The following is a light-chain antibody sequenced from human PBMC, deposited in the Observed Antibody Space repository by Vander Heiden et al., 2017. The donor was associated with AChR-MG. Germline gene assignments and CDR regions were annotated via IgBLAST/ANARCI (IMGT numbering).Light chain of an antibody. CDR1: SGACTSGHS. V-gene: IGLV7-46*01. Sequence: QAVVTQEPSLTVSPAGTVTLTCGSSSGACTSGHSPYWFQQKPGEVPKTLIDDTGIKHSWTPARFSGSLLGGKAALTLSGAQPEDEADYYCLLYYRGAGVFGGGTKLTVL. CDR2: DTG. J-gene: IGLJ2*01. CDR3: LLYYRGAGV.